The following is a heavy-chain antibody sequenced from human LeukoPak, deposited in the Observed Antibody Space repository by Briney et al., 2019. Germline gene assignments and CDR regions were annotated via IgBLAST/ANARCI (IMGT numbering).Heavy chain of an antibody. Sequence: SETLSVTCTVSGASIGSGDSYWNWLRRLPGKGLEWIASISASGTTHFNPSLQSRLDISMDTSKSQFSLSLRSLDVADTAVYYCARDDGGPRGCGMDIWGTGTTVTVSS. CDR3: ARDDGGPRGCGMDI. CDR2: ISASGTT. J-gene: IGHJ6*04. V-gene: IGHV4-31*03. CDR1: GASIGSGDSY. D-gene: IGHD4-23*01.